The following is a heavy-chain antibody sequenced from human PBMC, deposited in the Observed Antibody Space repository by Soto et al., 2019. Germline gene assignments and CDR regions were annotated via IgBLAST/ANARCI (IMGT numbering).Heavy chain of an antibody. V-gene: IGHV3-30-3*01. D-gene: IGHD6-6*01. CDR2: ISYDGSNK. Sequence: QVQLVESGGGVVQPGRSLRLSCAASGFTFSSYAMHWVRQAPGKGLEWVAVISYDGSNKYYADSVKGRFTISRDNSKNALYLQMNSLRAEDTAVYYCARGIAARRVYYYDGMDVWGQGTTVTVSS. J-gene: IGHJ6*02. CDR1: GFTFSSYA. CDR3: ARGIAARRVYYYDGMDV.